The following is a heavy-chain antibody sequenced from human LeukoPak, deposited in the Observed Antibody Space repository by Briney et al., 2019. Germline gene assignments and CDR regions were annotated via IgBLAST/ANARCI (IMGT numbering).Heavy chain of an antibody. V-gene: IGHV3-23*01. CDR2: ISGSGANT. D-gene: IGHD2-15*01. J-gene: IGHJ3*02. Sequence: GGSLRLSCAASGFTFSSYAMNWVRQAPGKGLEWVSSISGSGANTNYADSVRGRFTISRDNSKNTLYLQMNSLRAEDTAVYYCAKTRVLVVADDAFDIWGQGTMVTVSS. CDR1: GFTFSSYA. CDR3: AKTRVLVVADDAFDI.